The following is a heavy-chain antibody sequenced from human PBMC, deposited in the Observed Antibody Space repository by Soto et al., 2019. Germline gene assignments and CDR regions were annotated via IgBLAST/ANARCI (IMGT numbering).Heavy chain of an antibody. Sequence: QVQLQQSGPGLVKPSQTLSLPCTVSGGSISSDYYHWTWIRQSQGKGLELIGYIHHSGRILYNPSLKSRLTISVDTSKNQFSLHLTSVTAADTAVYFCAREDDGGDSLDVWGQGTTVTVSS. J-gene: IGHJ6*02. CDR1: GGSISSDYYH. CDR3: AREDDGGDSLDV. V-gene: IGHV4-30-4*08. CDR2: IHHSGRI. D-gene: IGHD1-1*01.